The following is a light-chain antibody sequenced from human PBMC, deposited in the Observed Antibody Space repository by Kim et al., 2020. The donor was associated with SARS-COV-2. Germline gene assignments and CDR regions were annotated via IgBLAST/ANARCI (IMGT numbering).Light chain of an antibody. CDR2: GSS. Sequence: ASVGDKVTITCRASQGISNYLAWYQQNPGKAPKVLIYGSSTLQTGVPSRFSGSGSGTEFTLTFSSLQPEDFATYFCLQFNDYPRTFGQGTKVDIK. J-gene: IGKJ1*01. CDR3: LQFNDYPRT. CDR1: QGISNY. V-gene: IGKV1-9*01.